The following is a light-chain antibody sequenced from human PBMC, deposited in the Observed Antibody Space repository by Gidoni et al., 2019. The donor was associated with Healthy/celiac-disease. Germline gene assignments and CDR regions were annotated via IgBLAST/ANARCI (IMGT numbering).Light chain of an antibody. V-gene: IGKV1-33*01. J-gene: IGKJ2*01. CDR2: GAS. Sequence: IQMTQSPSSLSAPVVDRVTIPCQASQDISNYLHWYQQKPGKAPKLLIYGASNWETGVPSRFSGSGSGTEFTFTISSLQPEDIATYYCQKYDNRPPYTFXQXTKLXIK. CDR1: QDISNY. CDR3: QKYDNRPPYT.